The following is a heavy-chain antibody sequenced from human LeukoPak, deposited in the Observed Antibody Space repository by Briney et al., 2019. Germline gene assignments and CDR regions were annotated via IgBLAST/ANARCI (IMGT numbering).Heavy chain of an antibody. CDR1: GYTFTGYY. D-gene: IGHD2-15*01. J-gene: IGHJ4*02. V-gene: IGHV1-2*02. CDR2: INPNSGGT. CDR3: ARARSCSGGSCYFDY. Sequence: ASVKVSCKASGYTFTGYYMHWVRQAPGQGLEWMGWINPNSGGTNYAQKFQGRVTMTRDTSISTAYMELSRLRSDDTAVYYCARARSCSGGSCYFDYWGQGTLVTVSS.